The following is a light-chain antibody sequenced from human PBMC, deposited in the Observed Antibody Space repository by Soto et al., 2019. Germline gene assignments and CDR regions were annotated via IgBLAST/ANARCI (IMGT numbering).Light chain of an antibody. CDR1: TSDIGVYDF. J-gene: IGLJ1*01. Sequence: SALTQPPSASGSPGQSVPISCTGTTSDIGVYDFVSWYQHHPGQAPRLIIYEVVPRPSGVPDRFSGSKSGNTASLTVSGLQAADEADYFCKSYAGSNTYVFVSGTKVRVL. CDR3: KSYAGSNTYV. CDR2: EVV. V-gene: IGLV2-8*01.